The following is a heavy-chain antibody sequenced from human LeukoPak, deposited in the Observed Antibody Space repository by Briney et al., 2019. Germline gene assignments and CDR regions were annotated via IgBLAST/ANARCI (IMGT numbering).Heavy chain of an antibody. J-gene: IGHJ4*02. D-gene: IGHD2-21*02. CDR1: GFTFSSYG. CDR3: AKGDDYFFDY. V-gene: IGHV3-33*06. Sequence: GRSLRLSCAASGFTFSSYGMHWVRQAPGEGLEWVVVIWYDGSNKYYADSVKGRFTISRDNSKNTLYLQMNSLRAEDTAVYYCAKGDDYFFDYWGQGTLVTVSS. CDR2: IWYDGSNK.